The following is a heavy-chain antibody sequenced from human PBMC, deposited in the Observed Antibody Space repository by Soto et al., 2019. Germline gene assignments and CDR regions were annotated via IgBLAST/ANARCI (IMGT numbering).Heavy chain of an antibody. D-gene: IGHD3-22*01. CDR2: IIPILGIA. CDR1: GGTFSSYT. V-gene: IGHV1-69*02. Sequence: QVQLVQSGAEVKKPGSSVKVSCKASGGTFSSYTISWVRQAPGQGLEWMGRIIPILGIANYAQKFQGRVTITADQSTSPAYMELSSLRSEDTAVYYCARGLHSDSISLDDYWGQGPLVTVSS. CDR3: ARGLHSDSISLDDY. J-gene: IGHJ4*02.